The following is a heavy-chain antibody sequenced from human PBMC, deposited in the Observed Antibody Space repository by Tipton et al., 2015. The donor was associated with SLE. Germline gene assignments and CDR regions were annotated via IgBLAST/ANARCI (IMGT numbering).Heavy chain of an antibody. Sequence: TLSLTCTVSGGSISSYYWSWIRQPPGKGLEWIGYIYYSGSTNYNPSLKSRVTISVDTSKNQFSLKLSSVTAADTAVYYCARGGGYGSSTSCPGAFDIWGQGTMVTVSS. CDR1: GGSISSYY. D-gene: IGHD2-2*01. V-gene: IGHV4-59*01. J-gene: IGHJ3*02. CDR3: ARGGGYGSSTSCPGAFDI. CDR2: IYYSGST.